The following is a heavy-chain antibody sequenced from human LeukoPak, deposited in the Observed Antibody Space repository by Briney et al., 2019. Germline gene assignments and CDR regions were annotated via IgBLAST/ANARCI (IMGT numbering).Heavy chain of an antibody. CDR1: GFTSSSYA. D-gene: IGHD3-16*01. CDR2: ITGSGDST. CDR3: ATLRSHCFAC. J-gene: IGHJ4*02. V-gene: IGHV3-23*01. Sequence: QPGGSLRLSCAASGFTSSSYAMSWVRQAPGKGLEWVSGITGSGDSTYYADSVRGRFTISRDNSKNTLNLQMNSLRDEDTAVYYCATLRSHCFACWGQGTPVTVSS.